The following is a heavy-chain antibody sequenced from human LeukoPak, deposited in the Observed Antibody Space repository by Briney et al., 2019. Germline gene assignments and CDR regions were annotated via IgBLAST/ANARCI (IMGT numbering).Heavy chain of an antibody. D-gene: IGHD3-10*01. J-gene: IGHJ4*02. Sequence: SETLSLTCTVPGGSISSGSYYWSWIRQPAGKGLEWIGRIYTSGSTNYNPSLKSRVTISVDTSKNQFSLKLSSVTAADTAVYYCAREDYYGSGSYWGQGTLVTVSS. CDR1: GGSISSGSYY. CDR2: IYTSGST. CDR3: AREDYYGSGSY. V-gene: IGHV4-61*02.